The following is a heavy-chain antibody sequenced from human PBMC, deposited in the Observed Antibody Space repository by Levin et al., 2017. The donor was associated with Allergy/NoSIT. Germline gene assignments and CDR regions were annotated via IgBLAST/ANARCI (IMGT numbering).Heavy chain of an antibody. CDR2: VSRTGSFI. Sequence: TGGSLRLSCAGSGFTFTNYTMSWVRQAPGRGLEWVSSVSRTGSFIYYGDSVKGRFIISRDNADRSAHLQMNNLRVEDTAVYFCARSPSSVDAEGDENFDFWGQGTLVTVSS. D-gene: IGHD2-15*01. V-gene: IGHV3-21*01. J-gene: IGHJ4*02. CDR3: ARSPSSVDAEGDENFDF. CDR1: GFTFTNYT.